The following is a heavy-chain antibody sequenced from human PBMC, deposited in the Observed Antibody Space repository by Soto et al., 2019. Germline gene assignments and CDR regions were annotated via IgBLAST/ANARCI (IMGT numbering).Heavy chain of an antibody. CDR3: ARAFDYMIPTAH. Sequence: EVLLVESGGGLVQPGGSLRLSCAASGFTFSSYWMYWVRQAPGKGLVWLSRINGDGSYTSYADSVKGRFTISRDNAKNTLYLQMHSLRAEDTALYYCARAFDYMIPTAHWGQGTLVTVSS. V-gene: IGHV3-74*01. CDR2: INGDGSYT. CDR1: GFTFSSYW. J-gene: IGHJ4*02. D-gene: IGHD3-22*01.